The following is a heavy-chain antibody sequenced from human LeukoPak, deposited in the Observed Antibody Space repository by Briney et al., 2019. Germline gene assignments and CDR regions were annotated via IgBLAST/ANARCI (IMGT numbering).Heavy chain of an antibody. J-gene: IGHJ4*02. D-gene: IGHD4-23*01. Sequence: GGSLRLSCAASGFTFSSYWMSWVRQAPGKGLEWVANIKQDGSEKYYVDSVKGRFTISRDNAKNSLYLQMNSPRAEDTAVYYCARDTEVGPFDYWGQGTLVTVSS. CDR2: IKQDGSEK. V-gene: IGHV3-7*01. CDR3: ARDTEVGPFDY. CDR1: GFTFSSYW.